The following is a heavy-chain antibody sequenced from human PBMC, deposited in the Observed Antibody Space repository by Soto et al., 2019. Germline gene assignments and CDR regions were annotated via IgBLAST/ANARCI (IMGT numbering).Heavy chain of an antibody. V-gene: IGHV1-3*01. CDR3: ARAGDDCSTTSCYMIDY. Sequence: ASVRVSCKASGYTFTTYAIDWVRQAPGQRLEWMGWINAGNGKTKYSQKFQDRVTITRDTSATTAYMELSSLTSEDTAVYYCARAGDDCSTTSCYMIDYWGQGTLVTVSS. J-gene: IGHJ4*02. CDR1: GYTFTTYA. D-gene: IGHD2-2*02. CDR2: INAGNGKT.